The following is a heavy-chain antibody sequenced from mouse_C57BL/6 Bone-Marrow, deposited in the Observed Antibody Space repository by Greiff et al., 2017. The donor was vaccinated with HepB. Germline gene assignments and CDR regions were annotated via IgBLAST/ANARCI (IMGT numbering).Heavy chain of an antibody. CDR3: ARSPHYYGSSYSYWYFDV. J-gene: IGHJ1*03. CDR1: GYTFTSYW. D-gene: IGHD1-1*01. V-gene: IGHV1-72*01. Sequence: VQLQQPGAELVKPGASVKLSCKASGYTFTSYWMHWVKQRPGPGLEWIGRIDPNSGGTKYNEKFKSKATLTVDKSSSTAYMQLSSLTSEDSAVYDCARSPHYYGSSYSYWYFDVWGTGTTVTVSS. CDR2: IDPNSGGT.